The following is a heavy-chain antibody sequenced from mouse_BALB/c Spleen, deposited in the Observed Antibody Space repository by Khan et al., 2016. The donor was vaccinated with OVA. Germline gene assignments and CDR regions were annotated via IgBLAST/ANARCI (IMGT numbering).Heavy chain of an antibody. J-gene: IGHJ1*01. CDR3: ARPPITTVVATSYCFFDV. D-gene: IGHD1-1*01. Sequence: EVELVESGGGLVKPGGSLKLSCAASGFTFSSYAMSWVRQTPEKRLDWVATISSGGSNTYYPDSVKGRFTITRDTAKNTLYLLLSSLRSEDTVMSYCARPPITTVVATSYCFFDVWGAGTTVTVSS. V-gene: IGHV5-9-3*01. CDR2: ISSGGSNT. CDR1: GFTFSSYA.